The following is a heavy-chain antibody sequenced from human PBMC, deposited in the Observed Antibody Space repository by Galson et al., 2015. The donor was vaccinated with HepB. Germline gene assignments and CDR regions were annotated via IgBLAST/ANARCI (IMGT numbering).Heavy chain of an antibody. D-gene: IGHD2-21*02. CDR1: GFTFSSYA. J-gene: IGHJ6*02. V-gene: IGHV3-23*01. CDR3: AKGLAYCGGDCYSNYYYGMDV. Sequence: SLRLSCAASGFTFSSYAMSWVRQAPGKGLEWVSAISGSGGSTYYADSVKGRFTISRDNSKNTLYLQMNSLRAEDTAVYYCAKGLAYCGGDCYSNYYYGMDVWGQGTTVTVSS. CDR2: ISGSGGST.